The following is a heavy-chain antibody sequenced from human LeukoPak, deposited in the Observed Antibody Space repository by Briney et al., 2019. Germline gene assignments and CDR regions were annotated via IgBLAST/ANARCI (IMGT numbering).Heavy chain of an antibody. Sequence: SETLSLTCTVSGGSISSYYWSWIRQPPGKGLEWIGSIYYSGSTYYNPSLKSRVTISVDTSKNQFSLKLSSVTAADTAVYYCARRVSYYYDSSEVNYFDYWGQGTLVTVSS. CDR2: IYYSGST. J-gene: IGHJ4*02. V-gene: IGHV4-39*01. CDR3: ARRVSYYYDSSEVNYFDY. CDR1: GGSISSYY. D-gene: IGHD3-22*01.